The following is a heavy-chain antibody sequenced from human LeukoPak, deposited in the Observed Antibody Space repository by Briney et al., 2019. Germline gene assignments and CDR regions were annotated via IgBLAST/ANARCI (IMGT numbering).Heavy chain of an antibody. CDR3: ALARYYYDSSGYFSY. V-gene: IGHV3-23*01. CDR1: GFTFSSYA. J-gene: IGHJ4*02. D-gene: IGHD3-22*01. CDR2: ISGSGGST. Sequence: GGSLRLSFSASGFTFSSYARSWVRQAPGKGPGWVSAISGSGGSTYYADSVKGRFTISRDNSKNTLYLQMNSLRAEDTAVYYCALARYYYDSSGYFSYWGQGTLVTVSS.